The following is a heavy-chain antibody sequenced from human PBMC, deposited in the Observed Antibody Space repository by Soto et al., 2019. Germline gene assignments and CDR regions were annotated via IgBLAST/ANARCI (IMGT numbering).Heavy chain of an antibody. J-gene: IGHJ6*02. Sequence: PGGSLRLSCAASGFTFSNAWMNWVRQAPGKGLEWVGRVKSKTDGGTTDYAAPVKGRFTISRDDSKNTLYLQMNSLKTEDTAVYYCTTDLGAAGRYYYYYGMDVWGQGTTVTVSS. D-gene: IGHD6-13*01. CDR3: TTDLGAAGRYYYYYGMDV. CDR2: VKSKTDGGTT. CDR1: GFTFSNAW. V-gene: IGHV3-15*07.